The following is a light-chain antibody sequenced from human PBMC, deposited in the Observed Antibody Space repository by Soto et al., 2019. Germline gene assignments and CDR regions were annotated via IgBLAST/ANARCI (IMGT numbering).Light chain of an antibody. Sequence: QAVVTQEPSLTVSPGGTVTLTCGSSTGAVTSGNYPSWFQQRPGQAPRTLIYTTNSKHSWTPARFSGSLLGDKAALTLSGVQPEDEADYYCLLYYGGAQLVFGGGTKLTVL. CDR1: TGAVTSGNY. CDR3: LLYYGGAQLV. V-gene: IGLV7-43*01. J-gene: IGLJ3*02. CDR2: TTN.